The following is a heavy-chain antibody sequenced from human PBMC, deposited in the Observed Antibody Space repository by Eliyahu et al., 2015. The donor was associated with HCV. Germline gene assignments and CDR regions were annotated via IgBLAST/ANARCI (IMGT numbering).Heavy chain of an antibody. D-gene: IGHD5-18*01. CDR3: ARQQWLYYYYGMDV. Sequence: EVQLVESGGGLVQPGGSLXLSCAAXGFTVSSNYMTWVRQAPGKXLEWXSVIYSGGSTYYADSVKGRFTISRDNSKNTLYLQMNSLRAEDTAVYYCARQQWLYYYYGMDVWGQGTTVTVSS. J-gene: IGHJ6*02. V-gene: IGHV3-66*04. CDR2: IYSGGST. CDR1: GFTVSSNY.